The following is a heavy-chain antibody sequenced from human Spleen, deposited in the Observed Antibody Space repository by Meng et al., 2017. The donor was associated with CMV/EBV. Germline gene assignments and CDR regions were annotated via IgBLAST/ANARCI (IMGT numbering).Heavy chain of an antibody. CDR1: GGSISTFY. J-gene: IGHJ4*02. D-gene: IGHD3-3*01. CDR2: IYYSGST. CDR3: ATGASSSGRGDY. V-gene: IGHV4-59*01. Sequence: SETLSLTCTVSGGSISTFYWSWIRQPPGKGLEWIGNIYYSGSTNYNPSLKSRVTISLDTSKNQFSLKLSSVTAADTAIYYCATGASSSGRGDYWGQGTLVTVSS.